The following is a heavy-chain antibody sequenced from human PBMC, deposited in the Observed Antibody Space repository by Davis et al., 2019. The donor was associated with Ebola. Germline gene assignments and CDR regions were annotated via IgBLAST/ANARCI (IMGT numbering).Heavy chain of an antibody. CDR3: AGAGYYDFWSGYYPDYYYYGMDV. V-gene: IGHV1-46*01. CDR1: GYTFTSYY. Sequence: ASVKVSCKASGYTFTSYYMHWARQAPGQGLEWMGIINPSGGSTSYAQKFQGRVTMTRDTSTSTVYMELSSLRSEDTAVYYCAGAGYYDFWSGYYPDYYYYGMDVWGQGTTVTVSS. J-gene: IGHJ6*02. CDR2: INPSGGST. D-gene: IGHD3-3*01.